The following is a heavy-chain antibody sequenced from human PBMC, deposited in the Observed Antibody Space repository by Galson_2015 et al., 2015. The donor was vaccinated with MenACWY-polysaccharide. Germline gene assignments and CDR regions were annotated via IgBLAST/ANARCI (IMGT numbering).Heavy chain of an antibody. CDR1: GFTFISYS. CDR3: ARDSYGDYAFDS. V-gene: IGHV3-21*01. CDR2: ITISSSYI. Sequence: SLRLSFAASGFTFISYSMNWVRQAPGKGLEWVSSITISSSYIYYAGSVKGRFTISRENSKNSLYLQMNSQRAEDTAVYYCARDSYGDYAFDSWGQATLVTVSS. J-gene: IGHJ4*02. D-gene: IGHD4-17*01.